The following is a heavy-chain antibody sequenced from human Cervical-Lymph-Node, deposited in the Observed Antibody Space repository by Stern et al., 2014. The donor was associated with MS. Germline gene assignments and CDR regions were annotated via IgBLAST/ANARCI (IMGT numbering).Heavy chain of an antibody. V-gene: IGHV4-31*03. J-gene: IGHJ4*02. Sequence: QVQLVQSGPGLVKPSQTLSLTCTVSGGSISSGGFHWSWIRQHPRKGLEWIGYMDYSGSTYYNPLLTSRLTIPVGTPKRQVFLNLSSVTAADTAVYYCARANCTGDYDLGYFNYWGQVTLVTVSS. CDR1: GGSISSGGFH. CDR2: MDYSGST. D-gene: IGHD4-17*01. CDR3: ARANCTGDYDLGYFNY.